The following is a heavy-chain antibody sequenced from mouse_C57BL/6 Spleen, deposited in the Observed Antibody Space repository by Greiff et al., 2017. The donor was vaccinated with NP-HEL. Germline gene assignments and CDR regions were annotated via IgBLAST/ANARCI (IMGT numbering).Heavy chain of an antibody. J-gene: IGHJ2*01. D-gene: IGHD2-3*01. CDR2: ISYDGSN. CDR1: GYSITSGYY. V-gene: IGHV3-6*01. Sequence: EVKLQESGPGLVKPSQSLSLTCSVTGYSITSGYYWNWIRQFPGNKLEWMGYISYDGSNNYNPSLKNRISITRDTSKNQFFLKLNSVTTEDTATYYCARFLYDGYSHFDYWGQGTTLTVSS. CDR3: ARFLYDGYSHFDY.